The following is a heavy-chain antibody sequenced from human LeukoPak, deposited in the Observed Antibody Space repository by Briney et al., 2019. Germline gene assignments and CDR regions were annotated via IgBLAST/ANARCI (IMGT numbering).Heavy chain of an antibody. D-gene: IGHD3-9*01. V-gene: IGHV1-46*01. Sequence: ASVKVSCKASGYTFTSYYMHWVRQAPRQGLEWMGIINPSGGSTSYAQKFQGRVTMTRDMSTSTAYMELSSLRSEDTAVYYCARGRGDILTGYRNPFFDYWGQGTLVTVSS. CDR3: ARGRGDILTGYRNPFFDY. CDR1: GYTFTSYY. J-gene: IGHJ4*02. CDR2: INPSGGST.